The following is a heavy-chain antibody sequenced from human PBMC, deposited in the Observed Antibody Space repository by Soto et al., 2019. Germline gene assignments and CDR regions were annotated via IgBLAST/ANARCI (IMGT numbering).Heavy chain of an antibody. CDR2: LSGSGTST. V-gene: IGHV3-23*01. CDR1: GFSFVNYA. CDR3: AKATTNGGWFNPFDS. D-gene: IGHD6-19*01. Sequence: PGGSLRLSCAASGFSFVNYAMNWVRQAPGKGLEWVSGLSGSGTSTYYADSVEGRFTISRDNSRDTLFLQMNGLTADDTAVYYCAKATTNGGWFNPFDSWGQGALVTVSS. J-gene: IGHJ4*02.